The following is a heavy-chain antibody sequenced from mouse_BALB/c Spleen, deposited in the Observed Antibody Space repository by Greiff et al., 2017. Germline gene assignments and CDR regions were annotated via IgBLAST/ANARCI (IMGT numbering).Heavy chain of an antibody. J-gene: IGHJ1*01. CDR3: ARGGYDGYDWYFDV. CDR1: GFTIKDTY. CDR2: IDPANGNT. Sequence: VQLQQSGAELVKPGASVKLSCTASGFTIKDTYMHWVQQRPEQGLEWIGRIDPANGNTKYAPKFQGKATITADTSSNTAYLQLSSLTSEDTAVYYCARGGYDGYDWYFDVWGAGTTVTVSS. V-gene: IGHV14-3*02. D-gene: IGHD2-3*01.